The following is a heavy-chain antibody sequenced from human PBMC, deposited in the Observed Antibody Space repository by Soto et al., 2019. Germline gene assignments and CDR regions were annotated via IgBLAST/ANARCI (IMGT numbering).Heavy chain of an antibody. CDR1: GFTFSSYA. Sequence: PGGSLRLSCAASGFTFSSYAMSWVRQAPGKGLEWVSAISGSGGSTYYTDSVKGRFSISRDNAKNSLYLQMNSLRSEDTAVYYCASSRIAADGSAFDIWGHGTMVTVSS. CDR3: ASSRIAADGSAFDI. D-gene: IGHD6-13*01. V-gene: IGHV3-23*01. J-gene: IGHJ3*02. CDR2: ISGSGGST.